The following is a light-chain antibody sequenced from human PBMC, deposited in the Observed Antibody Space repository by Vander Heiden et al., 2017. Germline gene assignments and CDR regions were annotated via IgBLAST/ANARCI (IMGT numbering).Light chain of an antibody. Sequence: QSDLTQPPSASGSPGQSATISCTGTNSDVGGYNYGPWYQQHTGKAPRLLIYEVGERHSVVPDRFSGSKSGNTASITVAGVQAEDEGDYYCSSYAGSNNFVVFGGGTKLTVL. V-gene: IGLV2-8*01. CDR1: NSDVGGYNY. CDR2: EVG. J-gene: IGLJ2*01. CDR3: SSYAGSNNFVV.